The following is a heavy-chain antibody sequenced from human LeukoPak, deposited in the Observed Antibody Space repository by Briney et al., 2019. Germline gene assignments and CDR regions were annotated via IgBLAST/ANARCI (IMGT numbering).Heavy chain of an antibody. CDR3: AREWQQLDHYYYYMDV. CDR1: GFTVSSNY. Sequence: GGSLRLSCAASGFTVSSNYMSWVRQAPGKGLEWVSVIYSGGSTYYADSMKGRFTISRDNSKNTLYLQMNSLRAEDTAVYYCAREWQQLDHYYYYMDVWGKGTTVTASS. V-gene: IGHV3-53*01. CDR2: IYSGGST. D-gene: IGHD6-13*01. J-gene: IGHJ6*03.